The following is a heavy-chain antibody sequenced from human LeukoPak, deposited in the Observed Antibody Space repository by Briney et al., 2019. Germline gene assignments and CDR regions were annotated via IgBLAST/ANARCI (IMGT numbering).Heavy chain of an antibody. Sequence: PGGSLRLSSAASGFTFDDYAMNWVRQAPGKGLESVSGINWNGGSTYYRDSVKGRFTISRDNAKNSLYLQMNSLRAEDTALYYCARVKGSGYRNSIDYWGQGTLVTVSS. CDR1: GFTFDDYA. D-gene: IGHD3-3*01. J-gene: IGHJ4*02. V-gene: IGHV3-20*03. CDR2: INWNGGST. CDR3: ARVKGSGYRNSIDY.